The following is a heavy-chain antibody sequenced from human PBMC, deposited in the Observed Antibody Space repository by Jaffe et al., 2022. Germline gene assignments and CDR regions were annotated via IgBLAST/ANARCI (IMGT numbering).Heavy chain of an antibody. CDR2: IYYSGST. CDR1: GGSVSSGSYY. J-gene: IGHJ4*02. CDR3: ATQLERRGGFDY. D-gene: IGHD1-1*01. Sequence: QVQLQESGPGLVKPSETLSLTCTVSGGSVSSGSYYWSWIRQPPGKGLEWIGYIYYSGSTNYNPSLKSRVTISVDTSKNQFSLKLSSVTAADTAVYYCATQLERRGGFDYWGQGTLVTVSS. V-gene: IGHV4-61*01.